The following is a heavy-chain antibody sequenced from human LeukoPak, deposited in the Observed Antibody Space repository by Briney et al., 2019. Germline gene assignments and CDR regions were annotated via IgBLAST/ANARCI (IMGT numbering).Heavy chain of an antibody. CDR1: GYTFTSNY. CDR3: ARDQEGFDY. CDR2: IYPRDGST. V-gene: IGHV1-46*01. Sequence: ASVKVSCKASGYTFTSNYIHWVRQAPGQGLEWMGMIYPRDGSTSYAQKFQGRVTVTRDTSTSTVHMELSGLRSEDTAVYYCARDQEGFDYWGQGILVTVSS. J-gene: IGHJ4*02.